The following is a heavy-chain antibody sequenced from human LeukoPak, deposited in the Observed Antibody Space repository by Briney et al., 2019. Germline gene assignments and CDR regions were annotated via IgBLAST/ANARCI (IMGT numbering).Heavy chain of an antibody. CDR1: GYTFTSNY. CDR3: ARDQEGFDY. CDR2: IYPRDGST. V-gene: IGHV1-46*01. Sequence: ASVKVSCKASGYTFTSNYIHWVRQAPGQGLEWMGMIYPRDGSTSYAQKFQGRVTVTRDTSTSTVHMELSGLRSEDTAVYYCARDQEGFDYWGQGILVTVSS. J-gene: IGHJ4*02.